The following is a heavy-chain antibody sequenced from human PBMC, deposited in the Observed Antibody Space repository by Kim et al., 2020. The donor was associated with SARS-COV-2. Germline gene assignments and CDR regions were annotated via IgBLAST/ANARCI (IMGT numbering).Heavy chain of an antibody. J-gene: IGHJ6*02. CDR1: GYTFTSYG. CDR3: ARDPKQQLRIYYYYYGMDV. D-gene: IGHD6-13*01. V-gene: IGHV1-18*01. CDR2: ISAYNGNT. Sequence: ASVKVSCKASGYTFTSYGISWVRQAPGQGLEWMGWISAYNGNTNYAQKLQGRVTMTTDTSTSTAYMELRSLRSDDTAVYYCARDPKQQLRIYYYYYGMDVWGQGTTVTVSS.